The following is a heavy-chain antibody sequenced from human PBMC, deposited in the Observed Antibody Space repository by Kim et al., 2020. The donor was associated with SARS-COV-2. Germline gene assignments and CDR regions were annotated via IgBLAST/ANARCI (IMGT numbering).Heavy chain of an antibody. CDR1: GGSISSSSYY. CDR3: ARDQRGYGDYGYYYYGMDV. Sequence: SETLSLTCTVSGGSISSSSYYWGWIRQPPGKGLEWIGSIYYSGSTYYNPSLKSRVTISVDTSKNQFSLKLSSVTAADTAVYYCARDQRGYGDYGYYYYGMDVWGQGTTVTVSS. V-gene: IGHV4-39*07. D-gene: IGHD4-17*01. CDR2: IYYSGST. J-gene: IGHJ6*02.